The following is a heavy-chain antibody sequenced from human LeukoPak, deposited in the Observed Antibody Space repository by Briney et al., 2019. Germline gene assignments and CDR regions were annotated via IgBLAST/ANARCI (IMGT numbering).Heavy chain of an antibody. V-gene: IGHV4-59*01. CDR2: IYYSGST. CDR1: GGSISSYY. D-gene: IGHD2/OR15-2a*01. Sequence: SETLSLTCTVSGGSISSYYWSWIRQPPGKGLEWIGYIYYSGSTNYNPSLKSRVTISVDTSKNQFSLKLCSVTAADTAVYYCARDPSTLRAFDIWGQGTMVTVSS. J-gene: IGHJ3*02. CDR3: ARDPSTLRAFDI.